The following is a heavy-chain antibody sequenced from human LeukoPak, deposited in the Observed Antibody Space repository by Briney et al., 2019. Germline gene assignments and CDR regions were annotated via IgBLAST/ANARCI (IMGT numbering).Heavy chain of an antibody. D-gene: IGHD6-13*01. CDR2: IYTSGST. J-gene: IGHJ4*02. Sequence: SETLSLTCTVSGGSISSYYWSWIRQPAGKGLEWIGRIYTSGSTNYNPSLKSRVTMSVDTSKNQYSLKLSSVPPADTAVYYCAREGYSSSWPFDYWGQGTLVTVSS. V-gene: IGHV4-4*07. CDR1: GGSISSYY. CDR3: AREGYSSSWPFDY.